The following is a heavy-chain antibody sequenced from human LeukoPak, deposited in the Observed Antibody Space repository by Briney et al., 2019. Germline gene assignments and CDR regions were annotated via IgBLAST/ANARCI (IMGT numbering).Heavy chain of an antibody. V-gene: IGHV1-18*01. CDR1: GYTFTSYG. J-gene: IGHJ4*02. Sequence: ASVKVSCKASGYTFTSYGISWVRQAPGQGLEWVGWISAYYGNTNYAQKLQGRVTMTTDTSTSTAYMELRSLRSDDTAVYYCARGLDYYGSGSYYWRLTESPYYFDYWGQGTLVTVSS. D-gene: IGHD3-10*01. CDR3: ARGLDYYGSGSYYWRLTESPYYFDY. CDR2: ISAYYGNT.